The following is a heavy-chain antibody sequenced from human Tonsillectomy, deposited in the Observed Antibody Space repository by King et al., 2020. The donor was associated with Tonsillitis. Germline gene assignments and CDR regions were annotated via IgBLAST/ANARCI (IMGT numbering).Heavy chain of an antibody. J-gene: IGHJ4*02. CDR1: GGSLSTYY. CDR3: ARDYGDYVGIFGH. D-gene: IGHD4-17*01. CDR2: IFYSGST. Sequence: QLQESGPGLVKPSETLSLTCSVSGGSLSTYYWSWIRQSPGRGLEWIGNIFYSGSTKYNPSLQSRVTISVDTSKNQFSLRLRSVTAADTAVYYCARDYGDYVGIFGHWGQGTLVIVSS. V-gene: IGHV4-59*01.